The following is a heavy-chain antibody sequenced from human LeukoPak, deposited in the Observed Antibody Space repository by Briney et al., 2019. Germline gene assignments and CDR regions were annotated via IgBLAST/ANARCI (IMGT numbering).Heavy chain of an antibody. Sequence: GGSLRLSCAASGFTFSSYAMHWVRQAPGKGLEWVAVISYDGSNKYYADSVKGRFTISRDNSKNPLYLQMNSLRAEDTAVYYCGRGENRVFDYWGQGTLVTVSS. V-gene: IGHV3-30*04. CDR1: GFTFSSYA. CDR2: ISYDGSNK. J-gene: IGHJ4*02. D-gene: IGHD1-14*01. CDR3: GRGENRVFDY.